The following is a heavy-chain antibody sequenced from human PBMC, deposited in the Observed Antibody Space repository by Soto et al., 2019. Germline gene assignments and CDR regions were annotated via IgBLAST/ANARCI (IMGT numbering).Heavy chain of an antibody. CDR3: ARETTSGWATGGLLEY. D-gene: IGHD6-19*01. Sequence: QVRLQESGPGLVKAWETLSLTCTVSGGSIINHCWSWIRQRPGKGLEWIGYIFYNGGTMYNPSLESRVTMSVDTSKNQFSLRLRSVTATDTAFYYCARETTSGWATGGLLEYWGQGSLVTVSS. V-gene: IGHV4-59*11. CDR2: IFYNGGT. J-gene: IGHJ4*02. CDR1: GGSIINHC.